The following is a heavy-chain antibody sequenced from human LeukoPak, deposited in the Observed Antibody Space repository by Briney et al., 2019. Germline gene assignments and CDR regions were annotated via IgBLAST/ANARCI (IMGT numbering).Heavy chain of an antibody. CDR1: GGSFSGYY. D-gene: IGHD4-17*01. CDR3: ARDRNDYETLDAYWYFDL. J-gene: IGHJ2*01. Sequence: PSETLSLTCAVYGGSFSGYYWSWIRQPPGKGLEWIGEINHSGSTNYNPSLKSRVTISVDTSKNQFSLKLSSVTAADTAVYYCARDRNDYETLDAYWYFDLWGRGTLVTVSS. V-gene: IGHV4-34*01. CDR2: INHSGST.